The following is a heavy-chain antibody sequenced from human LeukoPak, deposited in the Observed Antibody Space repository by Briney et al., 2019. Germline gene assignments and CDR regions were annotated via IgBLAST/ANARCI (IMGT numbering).Heavy chain of an antibody. CDR3: ARPGYGSGGADLDL. J-gene: IGHJ2*01. V-gene: IGHV3-48*01. CDR1: GFPFSVYI. CDR2: ITSAGTNI. Sequence: GGSLRLSCAASGFPFSVYIMNWVRQAPGKGLEWIGYITSAGTNISYADSVKGRFTISRDNGGNSLFLQMDSLRVEDTAIYYCARPGYGSGGADLDLWGRGTLVTVSS. D-gene: IGHD3-10*01.